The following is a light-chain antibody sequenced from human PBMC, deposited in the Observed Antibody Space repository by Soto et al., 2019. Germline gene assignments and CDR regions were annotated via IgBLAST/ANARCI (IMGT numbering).Light chain of an antibody. V-gene: IGKV1-33*01. CDR3: QQYDNLPLT. CDR2: DAS. J-gene: IGKJ4*01. CDR1: QDISNY. Sequence: DIQMTQSPSSLSASVGDRVTITCQASQDISNYLKWYQQKPGKAPKLLIYDASNLETGVPSRFSGSGSGTDFTFTISSLQPEDIATYYCQQYDNLPLTFGGGTKVEFK.